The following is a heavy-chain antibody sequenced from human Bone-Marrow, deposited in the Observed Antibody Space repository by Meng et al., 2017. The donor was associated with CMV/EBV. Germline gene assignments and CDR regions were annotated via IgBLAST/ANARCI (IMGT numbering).Heavy chain of an antibody. CDR1: GGSISSDY. CDR3: ARGGSHYDFWSENFDD. Sequence: SETLSLTCTVSGGSISSDYWSWIRQPPGKGLEWIGYIYYSGSTNYNPSLKSRVTISVDTSKNQFSLKLSSVTAADTAVYYCARGGSHYDFWSENFDDWGPGTLVTGSS. V-gene: IGHV4-59*01. J-gene: IGHJ4*02. D-gene: IGHD3-3*01. CDR2: IYYSGST.